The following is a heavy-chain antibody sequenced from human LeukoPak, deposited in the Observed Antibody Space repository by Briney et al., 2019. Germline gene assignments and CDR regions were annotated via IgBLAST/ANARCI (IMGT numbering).Heavy chain of an antibody. CDR2: IYPGDSDT. D-gene: IGHD5-18*01. V-gene: IGHV5-51*01. CDR3: ARSSSDTAMDTGAFDI. Sequence: GESLKISCKGSGYSFTSYWIGWVRQMPGKGLEWMGIIYPGDSDTRYSPSFQGQVTISADKSISTAYLQWSSLKASDTAMYYCARSSSDTAMDTGAFDIWGQGTMVTVSS. CDR1: GYSFTSYW. J-gene: IGHJ3*02.